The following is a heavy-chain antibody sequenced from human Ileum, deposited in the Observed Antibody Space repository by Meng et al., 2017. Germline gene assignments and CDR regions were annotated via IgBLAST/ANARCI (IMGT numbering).Heavy chain of an antibody. Sequence: ASVKVSCKASGYTFNKYAVNWWRQAPGQGPEWMGVINTDTGTPTYAQGFTGRFVFSLDTSVTTAYLQIDSLKAEDTAVYYCARTWSSTGYLLDFWGQGALVTVSS. D-gene: IGHD3-22*01. CDR3: ARTWSSTGYLLDF. J-gene: IGHJ4*02. CDR2: INTDTGTP. V-gene: IGHV7-4-1*01. CDR1: GYTFNKYA.